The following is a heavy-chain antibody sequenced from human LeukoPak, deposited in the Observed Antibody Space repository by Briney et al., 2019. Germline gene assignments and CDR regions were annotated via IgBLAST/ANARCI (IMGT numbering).Heavy chain of an antibody. J-gene: IGHJ5*02. CDR2: IYPGDSDT. CDR1: GYSFTSYW. CDR3: ARHYYYGSGSYFSWFDP. D-gene: IGHD3-10*01. Sequence: GESLKISCKGSGYSFTSYWIGWVRQMPGKGLEWMGIIYPGDSDTRYSPSFQGQVTISAVKSISTAYLQWSSLKASDTAMYYCARHYYYGSGSYFSWFDPWGQGTLVTVSS. V-gene: IGHV5-51*01.